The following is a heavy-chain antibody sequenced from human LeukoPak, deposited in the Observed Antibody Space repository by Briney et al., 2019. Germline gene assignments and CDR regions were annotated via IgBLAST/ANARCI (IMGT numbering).Heavy chain of an antibody. D-gene: IGHD3-22*01. J-gene: IGHJ4*02. V-gene: IGHV3-30-3*01. Sequence: GRSLRLSCAASGFTFSSYAMHWVRQAPGKGLEWVAVISYDGSNKYYADSVKGRFTISRDNAKNSLYLQMNSLRAEDTAVYYCASSPDTMIVLSHWGQGTLVTVSS. CDR2: ISYDGSNK. CDR3: ASSPDTMIVLSH. CDR1: GFTFSSYA.